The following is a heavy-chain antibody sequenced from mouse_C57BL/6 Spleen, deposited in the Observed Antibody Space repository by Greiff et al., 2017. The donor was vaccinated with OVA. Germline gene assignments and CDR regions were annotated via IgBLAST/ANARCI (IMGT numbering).Heavy chain of an antibody. J-gene: IGHJ2*01. CDR2: IDPENGDT. Sequence: EVKLVESGAELVRPGASVKLSCTASGFNIKDDYMHWVKQRPEQGLEWIGWIDPENGDTESASKFTGKNTMKADTSSNTAYLQISSLTSEDTAVYYCTLTHGLYWGQGTTLTVSS. D-gene: IGHD1-3*01. CDR1: GFNIKDDY. CDR3: TLTHGLY. V-gene: IGHV14-4*01.